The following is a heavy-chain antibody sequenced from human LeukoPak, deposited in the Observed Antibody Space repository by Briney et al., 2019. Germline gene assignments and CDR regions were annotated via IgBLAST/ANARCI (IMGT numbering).Heavy chain of an antibody. D-gene: IGHD5-18*01. CDR2: ISYDGSNK. CDR3: AKVYSAAMDPWDY. Sequence: SGGSLRLSCAASGFTFSSYAMHWVRQAPGKGLEWVAVISYDGSNKYYADSVKGRFTISRDNSKNTLYLQMNRLRAEDTAVYYCAKVYSAAMDPWDYWGQGTLVTVSS. J-gene: IGHJ4*02. V-gene: IGHV3-30-3*01. CDR1: GFTFSSYA.